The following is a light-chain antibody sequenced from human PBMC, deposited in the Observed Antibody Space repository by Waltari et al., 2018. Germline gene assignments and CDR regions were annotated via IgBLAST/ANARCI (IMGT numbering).Light chain of an antibody. CDR3: QQYYSVPYT. Sequence: DIVMTQSPDSLAVSLGEGATLTCKSSQTILYSSNNKDYLAWYQQKPGQPPKLLISWASTRESGVPDRISGSGSGTLFTLTISSLQAEDVAVYFCQQYYSVPYTFGQGTKLEI. V-gene: IGKV4-1*01. CDR2: WAS. J-gene: IGKJ2*01. CDR1: QTILYSSNNKDY.